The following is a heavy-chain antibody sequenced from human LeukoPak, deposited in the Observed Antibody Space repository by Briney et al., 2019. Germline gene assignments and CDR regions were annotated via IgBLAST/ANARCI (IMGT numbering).Heavy chain of an antibody. D-gene: IGHD3-10*01. J-gene: IGHJ3*02. CDR2: ISSDGSNK. Sequence: GRSLRLSCAASGFTFSNYGMYWVRQAPGKGLEWVAVISSDGSNKYYEDSVKGRFTISRDNSKNTLNMQMNSLRAEDTAVYFCAKGKWGDYYPHDAFDIWGQGTMVTVSS. V-gene: IGHV3-30*18. CDR3: AKGKWGDYYPHDAFDI. CDR1: GFTFSNYG.